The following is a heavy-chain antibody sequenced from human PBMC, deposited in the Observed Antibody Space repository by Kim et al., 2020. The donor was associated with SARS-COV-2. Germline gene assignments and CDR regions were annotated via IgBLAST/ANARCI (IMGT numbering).Heavy chain of an antibody. CDR3: AKFQGNRVTTWHFQY. J-gene: IGHJ1*01. CDR2: IIGSGSST. V-gene: IGHV3-23*01. CDR1: GFTFSSYA. D-gene: IGHD4-17*01. Sequence: GGSLRLSCAASGFTFSSYAMSWVRQAPGKGLEWVSGIIGSGSSTYYADSVKGRFTISRDNSKNTVYLQMNNLRANDTAVYYCAKFQGNRVTTWHFQYWGQGTLVTVSS.